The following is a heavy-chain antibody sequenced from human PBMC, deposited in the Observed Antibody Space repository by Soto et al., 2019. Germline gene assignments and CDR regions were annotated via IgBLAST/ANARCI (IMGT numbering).Heavy chain of an antibody. CDR3: ARGQSSLLLDC. CDR1: GGSFSAYY. V-gene: IGHV4-34*01. J-gene: IGHJ4*02. Sequence: QVQLQQWGAGLLKPSETLSLTCAVYGGSFSAYYWSWIRQPPGKGLEWIGEINHSGSNYNPSLKRLVAISVDTSKNQFSRKLSSVTAADTAVYYCARGQSSLLLDCWGQGILVTVSS. CDR2: INHSGS. D-gene: IGHD2-8*02.